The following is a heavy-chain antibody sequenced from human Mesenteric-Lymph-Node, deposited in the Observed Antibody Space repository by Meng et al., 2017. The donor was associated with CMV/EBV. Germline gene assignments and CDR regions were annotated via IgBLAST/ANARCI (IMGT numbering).Heavy chain of an antibody. V-gene: IGHV4-39*02. D-gene: IGHD6-19*01. CDR1: GDSISSGDYY. CDR2: ISHSGFT. CDR3: AREQWLAHYLDY. Sequence: TVSGDSISSGDYYWSWIRQPPGKGLEWIGEISHSGFTNHNPSLKSRVTISIDTSKNHFSLRLSSVTAADTAVYYCAREQWLAHYLDYWGQGTLVTVSS. J-gene: IGHJ4*02.